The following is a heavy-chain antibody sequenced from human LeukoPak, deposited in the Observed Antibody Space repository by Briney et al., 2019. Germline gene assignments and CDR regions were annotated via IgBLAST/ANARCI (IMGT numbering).Heavy chain of an antibody. CDR2: IYTSGST. D-gene: IGHD3-10*01. Sequence: PSETLSLTCTVSGGSISSGSYYWSWIRQPAGKGLEWIGRIYTSGSTNYNPSLKSRVTISVDTSKNQFSLKLSSVTAADTAVYYCARQVTMVRGVTPFDYWGQGTLVTVSS. CDR3: ARQVTMVRGVTPFDY. V-gene: IGHV4-61*02. CDR1: GGSISSGSYY. J-gene: IGHJ4*02.